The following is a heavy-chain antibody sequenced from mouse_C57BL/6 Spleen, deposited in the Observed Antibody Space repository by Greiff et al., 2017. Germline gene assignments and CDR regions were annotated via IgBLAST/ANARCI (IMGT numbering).Heavy chain of an antibody. Sequence: EVKLMESGPGLVKPSQSLSLTCSVTGYSITSGYYWNWIRQFPGNKLEWMGYISYDGSNNYNPSLKNRISITRDTSKNQFFLKLNSVTTEDTATYYCARVAYYYAMDYWGQGTSVTVSS. CDR3: ARVAYYYAMDY. D-gene: IGHD1-1*01. J-gene: IGHJ4*01. CDR2: ISYDGSN. V-gene: IGHV3-6*01. CDR1: GYSITSGYY.